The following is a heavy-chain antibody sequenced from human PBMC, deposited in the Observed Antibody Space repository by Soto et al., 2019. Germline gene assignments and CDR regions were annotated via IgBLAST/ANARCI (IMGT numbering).Heavy chain of an antibody. D-gene: IGHD5-18*01. CDR3: TRENIENSDGLYDAFDI. V-gene: IGHV1-2*02. CDR2: RNPKSGGA. CDR1: GYTFTDYY. J-gene: IGHJ3*02. Sequence: ASVKFSCKTSGYTFTDYYTHWVREAPGQGLEWMGWRNPKSGGAYFAQKFQGRVTLTRDTSIGTAYIEVNSLTSDDTAVYFCTRENIENSDGLYDAFDIWGEGTKVTVSS.